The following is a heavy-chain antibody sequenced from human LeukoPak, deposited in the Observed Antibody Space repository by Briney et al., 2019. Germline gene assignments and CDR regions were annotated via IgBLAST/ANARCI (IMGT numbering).Heavy chain of an antibody. D-gene: IGHD3-10*01. V-gene: IGHV4-59*12. CDR2: IYYDGST. Sequence: PSETLSLTCAVSGGPLTSYYWTWIRQSPGEGLEWIGTIYYDGSTYYNPSLKSRVTISMDTSKNQFSLNLSSVTAADTAVYYCTRDSQLEWFYSWGQGTLVTVSS. CDR3: TRDSQLEWFYS. CDR1: GGPLTSYY. J-gene: IGHJ5*01.